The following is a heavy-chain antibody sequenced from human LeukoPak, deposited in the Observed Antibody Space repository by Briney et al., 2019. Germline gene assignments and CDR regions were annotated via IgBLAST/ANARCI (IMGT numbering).Heavy chain of an antibody. V-gene: IGHV4-59*01. D-gene: IGHD5-18*01. Sequence: SETLCLTCTVSGGSISSYYWGWIRQPPGKGLEWIGDIYYSGSTNYNPSLKSRVTISVDTSKDQFSLKLSSVTAADTAVYYCASGYSYGRFDYWGQGTLVTVSS. CDR2: IYYSGST. CDR3: ASGYSYGRFDY. J-gene: IGHJ4*02. CDR1: GGSISSYY.